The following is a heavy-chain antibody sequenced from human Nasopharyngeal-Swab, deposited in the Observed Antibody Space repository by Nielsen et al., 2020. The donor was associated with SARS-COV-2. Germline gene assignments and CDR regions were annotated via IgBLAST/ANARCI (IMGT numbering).Heavy chain of an antibody. D-gene: IGHD3-16*01. CDR2: IIPIFGTA. Sequence: SVKVSCKASGGTFSSYAISWVRQAPGQGLEWMGGIIPIFGTANYAQKFQGRVTITADESTSTAYMELSSLRSEDTAVYYCARGALDYVWGSYSWYFDLWGRGTLVTVSS. V-gene: IGHV1-69*13. CDR3: ARGALDYVWGSYSWYFDL. J-gene: IGHJ2*01. CDR1: GGTFSSYA.